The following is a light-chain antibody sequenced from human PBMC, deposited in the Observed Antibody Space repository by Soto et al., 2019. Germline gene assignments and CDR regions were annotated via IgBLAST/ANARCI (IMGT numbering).Light chain of an antibody. CDR2: GAS. V-gene: IGKV3-15*01. CDR1: QSVSSN. Sequence: EIEMTQSPATLSVSPGERAALSCRATQSVSSNLAWYQQKSGQAPRLLIYGASTRATGIPTRFSGSGSGTEFTLTISSLQSEDFAVYYCQQYNNWPPEYSFGQGTKLEIK. J-gene: IGKJ2*01. CDR3: QQYNNWPPEYS.